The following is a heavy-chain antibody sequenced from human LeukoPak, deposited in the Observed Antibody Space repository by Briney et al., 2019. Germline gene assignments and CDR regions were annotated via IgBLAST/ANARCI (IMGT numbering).Heavy chain of an antibody. CDR2: INGDGSGT. V-gene: IGHV3-74*01. CDR1: GFTFSSYW. Sequence: GGSLRLSCAASGFTFSSYWMHWVRQVPGKGLVWVSRINGDGSGTSYADSVKGRFTISRDNAKNTVYLQMNGLRADDTAVYYCAGSGTYYVMSDFWGQGTLVTVSS. D-gene: IGHD1-26*01. J-gene: IGHJ4*02. CDR3: AGSGTYYVMSDF.